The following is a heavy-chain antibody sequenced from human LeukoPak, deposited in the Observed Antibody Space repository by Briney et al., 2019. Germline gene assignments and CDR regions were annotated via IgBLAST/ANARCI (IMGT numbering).Heavy chain of an antibody. D-gene: IGHD1-20*01. V-gene: IGHV3-53*01. CDR3: ARDNWMYTRGDY. CDR2: IYSGGST. J-gene: IGHJ4*02. Sequence: PGGSLRLSCAASGFTVSSNYMSWVRQAPGKGLEWVSVIYSGGSTYYADSVKGRFTISRDNAKNSLYLQMNSLRAEDTAVYYCARDNWMYTRGDYWGQGTLVTVSS. CDR1: GFTVSSNY.